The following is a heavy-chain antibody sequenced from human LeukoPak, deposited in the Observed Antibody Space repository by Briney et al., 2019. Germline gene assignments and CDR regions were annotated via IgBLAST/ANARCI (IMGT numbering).Heavy chain of an antibody. D-gene: IGHD6-19*01. Sequence: GGSLRLSCAASGFTFSSYAMSWVRQAPGKGLEWVSGISGSDGSTYYADSVKGRFTISRDNSKNTLYLQMNSLRAEDTAVYYCAKDQIVAVAGTSYFQHWGQGTLVTVSS. J-gene: IGHJ1*01. CDR2: ISGSDGST. CDR3: AKDQIVAVAGTSYFQH. CDR1: GFTFSSYA. V-gene: IGHV3-23*01.